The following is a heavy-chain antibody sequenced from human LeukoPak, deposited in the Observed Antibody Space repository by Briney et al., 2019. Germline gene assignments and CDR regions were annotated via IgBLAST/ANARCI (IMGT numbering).Heavy chain of an antibody. D-gene: IGHD6-19*01. CDR1: GYTFTTYD. CDR2: MNPNSGNT. J-gene: IGHJ5*02. V-gene: IGHV1-8*01. Sequence: ASVKVSYKASGYTFTTYDINWVRQATGQGLEWMGWMNPNSGNTGYTQKFQGRVTMTRNTSISTAYMELSSLRSEDTAVHYCARGRGSGHKENWFDPWGQGTLVTVSS. CDR3: ARGRGSGHKENWFDP.